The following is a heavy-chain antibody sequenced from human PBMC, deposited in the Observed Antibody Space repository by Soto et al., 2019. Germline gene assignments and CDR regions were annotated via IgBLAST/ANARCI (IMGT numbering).Heavy chain of an antibody. CDR1: GFTFSTYA. V-gene: IGHV3-30*04. CDR2: ISFDGRNK. Sequence: QVQLVESGGGVVHPGRSLRLSCVASGFTFSTYAMHWVRQAPGKGLAWVAVISFDGRNKFYADSVKGRFTISRDNSKNTVLLQMTSLRTEDTGVYYCARVLPVLPSSMPGCFDYWGQGTLVTVSS. CDR3: ARVLPVLPSSMPGCFDY. J-gene: IGHJ4*02. D-gene: IGHD2-2*01.